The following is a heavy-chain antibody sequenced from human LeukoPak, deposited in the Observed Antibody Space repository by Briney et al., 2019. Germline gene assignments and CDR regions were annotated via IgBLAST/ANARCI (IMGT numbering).Heavy chain of an antibody. J-gene: IGHJ4*02. Sequence: PGGSLRLSCAASGFTFSNAWMSWIRQPPGKGLEWIGYIYYSGRNNYNNPSLKSRVTMSVDTSKNQFSLKVRSVTAADTAFYYCARGRRRLDYWGQGILVTVSS. CDR3: ARGRRRLDY. CDR2: IYYSGRN. V-gene: IGHV4-59*01. CDR1: GFTFSNAW.